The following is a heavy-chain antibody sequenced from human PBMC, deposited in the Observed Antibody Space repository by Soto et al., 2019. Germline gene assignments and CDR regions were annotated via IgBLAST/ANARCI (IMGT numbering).Heavy chain of an antibody. D-gene: IGHD3-10*01. Sequence: SVKVSCKASGGTFSSYAISWVRQAPGQGLEWMGGIIPIFGTANYAQKFQGRVTITADESTSTAYMELSSLRSEDTAVYYCARFTLRGEYEVARYYYGMDVWGQGTTVTVS. CDR1: GGTFSSYA. CDR2: IIPIFGTA. CDR3: ARFTLRGEYEVARYYYGMDV. V-gene: IGHV1-69*13. J-gene: IGHJ6*02.